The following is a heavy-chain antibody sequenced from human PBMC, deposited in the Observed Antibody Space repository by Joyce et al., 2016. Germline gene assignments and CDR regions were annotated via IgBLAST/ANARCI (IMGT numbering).Heavy chain of an antibody. J-gene: IGHJ3*01. CDR3: ARRAPAAGPAAFDF. CDR2: IYPGHSGP. CDR1: GYTFTSYW. Sequence: EVQLVQSGAEVKKPEESLKIFCKGSGYTFTSYWIGWVRQMPGKGLEWMGIIYPGHSGPRYSPSFQGQVTISADKSISTAYLQWNRLKASDTAMYYCARRAPAAGPAAFDFWGQGTMVTVSS. V-gene: IGHV5-51*01. D-gene: IGHD6-13*01.